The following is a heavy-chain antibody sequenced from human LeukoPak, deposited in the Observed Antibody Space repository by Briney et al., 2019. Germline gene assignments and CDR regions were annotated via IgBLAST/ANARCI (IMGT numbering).Heavy chain of an antibody. CDR2: ISYDGSNK. CDR3: AKDLQLWSPRGHYYMDV. D-gene: IGHD1-1*01. CDR1: GFTFTSYG. V-gene: IGHV3-30*18. Sequence: PGGSLRLSCAASGFTFTSYGIHWVRQAPGKGLEWVALISYDGSNKNYVDSVKGRFTISRDNSRNTVYLQMNTLRGEDTAVYYCAKDLQLWSPRGHYYMDVWGKGTTVTVSS. J-gene: IGHJ6*03.